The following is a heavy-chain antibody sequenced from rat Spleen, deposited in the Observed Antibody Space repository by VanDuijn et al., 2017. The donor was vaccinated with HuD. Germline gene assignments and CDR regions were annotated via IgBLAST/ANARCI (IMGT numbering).Heavy chain of an antibody. J-gene: IGHJ4*01. CDR3: ARMYTTDYYYVIMDA. CDR2: INSAGST. Sequence: EVQLQESGPGLVKPSQSLSLTCSVTGYSITSGYGWNWIRKFPGNKLEWMGYINSAGSTNYNPPLKSQISITRDTSKNQFFLQLTSVTTEDTATYYCARMYTTDYYYVIMDAWGQGASVTVSS. D-gene: IGHD1-6*01. CDR1: GYSITSGYG. V-gene: IGHV3-3*01.